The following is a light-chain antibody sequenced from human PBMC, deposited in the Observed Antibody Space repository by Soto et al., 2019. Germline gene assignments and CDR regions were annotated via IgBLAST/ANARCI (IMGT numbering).Light chain of an antibody. J-gene: IGKJ4*01. CDR2: AAS. Sequence: DIQLTQSPFFLSASVGDRVTITSGASQGISSYLAWYQQKPGKAPKLLIYAASTLQSGVPSRFSGSGSGTEFTLTISSLQPEDFATYYCQQLNSYPLTFGGGTKVDIK. CDR1: QGISSY. CDR3: QQLNSYPLT. V-gene: IGKV1-9*01.